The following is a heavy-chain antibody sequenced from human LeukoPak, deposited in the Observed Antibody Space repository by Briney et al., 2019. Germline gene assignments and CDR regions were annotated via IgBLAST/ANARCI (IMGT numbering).Heavy chain of an antibody. D-gene: IGHD5-24*01. V-gene: IGHV3-30*04. Sequence: GRSLSLSCAAAGFTFSSYAVHWVRQAAGKGLESVAVISYDGSNKYYADSVKGRFTISRDNSKNTLYLQMNSLRAEDTAVYYCARAAGEMATIRYWGQGTLVTVSS. J-gene: IGHJ4*02. CDR3: ARAAGEMATIRY. CDR2: ISYDGSNK. CDR1: GFTFSSYA.